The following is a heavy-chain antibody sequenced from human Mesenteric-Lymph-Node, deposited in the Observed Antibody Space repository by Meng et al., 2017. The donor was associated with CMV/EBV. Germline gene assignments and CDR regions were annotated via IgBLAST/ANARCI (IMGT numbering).Heavy chain of an antibody. D-gene: IGHD3-10*02. CDR1: GFTFSSYA. CDR2: ISHDGGNE. J-gene: IGHJ3*02. V-gene: IGHV3-30-3*01. CDR3: ARGENAIFGAFDI. Sequence: GESLKISCAASGFTFSSYAMHWVRQAPGKGLDWVAVISHDGGNEYNADSVKGRFTISRDNSKNTVYLQMNSLRADDTALYYCARGENAIFGAFDIWGQGTMVTVSS.